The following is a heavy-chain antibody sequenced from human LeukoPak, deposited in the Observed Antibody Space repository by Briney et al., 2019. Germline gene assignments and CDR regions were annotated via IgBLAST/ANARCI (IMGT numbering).Heavy chain of an antibody. Sequence: PGGSLRLSRAASGFTFRNYWMTWVRHAPGKEPEWVANIKQDGSGKYYVDSVRGRFTISRDNAKDSLFLQLSSLRGEDTAVYYCARDDARWEVPFDYWGQGSLVTVSS. CDR3: ARDDARWEVPFDY. V-gene: IGHV3-7*01. CDR2: IKQDGSGK. D-gene: IGHD1-26*01. CDR1: GFTFRNYW. J-gene: IGHJ4*02.